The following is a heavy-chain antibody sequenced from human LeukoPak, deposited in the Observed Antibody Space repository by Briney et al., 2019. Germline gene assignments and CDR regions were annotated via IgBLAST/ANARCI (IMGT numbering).Heavy chain of an antibody. J-gene: IGHJ4*02. CDR1: GYTFTSYY. CDR3: ASPAGYSKNFDY. Sequence: GASVKVSCKASGYTFTSYYIHWVRQAPGQGLEWMGISNPGDGSTTYAQKFQARVTMTRDTSTSTVYMDLSSLKSEDTAVYYCASPAGYSKNFDYWGQGTLVTVSS. D-gene: IGHD6-13*01. CDR2: SNPGDGST. V-gene: IGHV1-46*01.